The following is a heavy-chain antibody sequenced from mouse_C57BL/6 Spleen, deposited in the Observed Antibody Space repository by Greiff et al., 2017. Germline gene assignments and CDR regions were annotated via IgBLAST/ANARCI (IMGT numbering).Heavy chain of an antibody. D-gene: IGHD1-1*01. CDR2: IRNKANNHAT. CDR1: GFTFSDAW. Sequence: EVMLVESGGGLVQPGGSMKLSCAASGFTFSDAWMDWVRQSPEKGLEWVAEIRNKANNHATYYAESVKGRFTISRDDSKSSVYLQMNSLRAEDTGIYYCTVLTYYGSSYVWFAYWGQGTLVTVSA. CDR3: TVLTYYGSSYVWFAY. V-gene: IGHV6-6*01. J-gene: IGHJ3*01.